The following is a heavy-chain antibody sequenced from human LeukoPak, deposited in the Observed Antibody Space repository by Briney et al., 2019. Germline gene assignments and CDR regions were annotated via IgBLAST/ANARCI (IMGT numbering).Heavy chain of an antibody. CDR3: ARAPIVVVPTWRPTYFDY. D-gene: IGHD2-2*01. J-gene: IGHJ4*02. CDR2: IKQDGGEK. Sequence: GGSLRLSCTTSGLTFSSYWMSWVRQAPGKGLEWVANIKQDGGEKYYVDSVKGRFTISRDNAKNSLYLQMNSLRAEDTAIYYCARAPIVVVPTWRPTYFDYWGQGTLVTVSS. V-gene: IGHV3-7*01. CDR1: GLTFSSYW.